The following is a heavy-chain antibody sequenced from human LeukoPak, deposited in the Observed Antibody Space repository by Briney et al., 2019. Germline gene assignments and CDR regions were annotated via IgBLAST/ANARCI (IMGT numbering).Heavy chain of an antibody. V-gene: IGHV3-7*01. D-gene: IGHD6-13*01. Sequence: GGSLRLSCGVSGLTFSSYWMNWVRQAPGKGLERVASIKQDGAEKSYVDSVKGRFTISRDNAKNSLYLQMSSLRAEDTAVYYCARDGTAAGLYFDLWGQGTLVTVSS. CDR1: GLTFSSYW. J-gene: IGHJ4*01. CDR3: ARDGTAAGLYFDL. CDR2: IKQDGAEK.